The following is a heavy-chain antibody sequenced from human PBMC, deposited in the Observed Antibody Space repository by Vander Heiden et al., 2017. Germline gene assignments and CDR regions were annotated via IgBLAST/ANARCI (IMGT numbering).Heavy chain of an antibody. J-gene: IGHJ4*02. D-gene: IGHD1-26*01. CDR3: ARDREEYYFDY. CDR2: IWYDGSNK. Sequence: QVQLVESGGGVVQPGRSLRLSCAASGFTFSSYGMHWVRQAPGKGLEWVAVIWYDGSNKYYADSVKGRFTISRDNSKNTLYLQMNSLRAEDTAVYYCARDREEYYFDYWGQGTLVTVSS. V-gene: IGHV3-33*01. CDR1: GFTFSSYG.